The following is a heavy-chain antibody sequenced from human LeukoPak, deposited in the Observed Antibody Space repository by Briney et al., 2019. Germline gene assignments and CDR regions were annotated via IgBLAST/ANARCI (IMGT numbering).Heavy chain of an antibody. CDR1: GFTFSGSP. Sequence: PGGSLRLSCAASGFTFSGSPILWVRQASGKGLEWVGRIRSKADNYATAYAASVQGRCTISRDDSKSTAYLQLNSLKTEDTAVYYCTQSNYWGQGALVTVPS. CDR2: IRSKADNYAT. V-gene: IGHV3-73*01. J-gene: IGHJ4*02. CDR3: TQSNY.